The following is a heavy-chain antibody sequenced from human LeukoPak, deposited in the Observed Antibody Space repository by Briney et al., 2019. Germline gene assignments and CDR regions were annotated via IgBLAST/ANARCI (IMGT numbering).Heavy chain of an antibody. Sequence: PSETLSLTCTVSGYSISSGYYWGWIRQPPGKGLEWIGSIYHSGSTYYNPSLKSRVTISVDTSKNQFSLKLSSVTAADTAVYYCARVHWNDVEDAFDIWGQGTMVTVSS. D-gene: IGHD1-1*01. V-gene: IGHV4-38-2*02. CDR1: GYSISSGYY. CDR2: IYHSGST. J-gene: IGHJ3*02. CDR3: ARVHWNDVEDAFDI.